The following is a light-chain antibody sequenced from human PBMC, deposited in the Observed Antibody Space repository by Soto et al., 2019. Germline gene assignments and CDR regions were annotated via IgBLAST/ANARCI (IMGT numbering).Light chain of an antibody. Sequence: DIHIAHSPSTLSASLVDRVTITCRASQSISSWLAWYQQKPGKAPKLLIYDASSLESGVPSRFSGSGSETEFSLTIRALQPEDFATYYCQQLSRYPLTFGGGTKV. CDR3: QQLSRYPLT. V-gene: IGKV1-5*01. CDR1: QSISSW. J-gene: IGKJ4*01. CDR2: DAS.